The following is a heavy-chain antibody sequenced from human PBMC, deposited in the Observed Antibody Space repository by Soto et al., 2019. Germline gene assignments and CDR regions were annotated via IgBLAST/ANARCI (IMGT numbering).Heavy chain of an antibody. V-gene: IGHV3-30-3*01. CDR1: GFTFSSYA. J-gene: IGHJ4*02. Sequence: QVQLVESGGGVVQPGRSLKLSCAASGFTFSSYAMHWVRQAPGKGLEWVAVISYDGSNKYYADSVKGRFTISRDNSKNTLYLQMNSLRAEDTAVYYCARVGNTAIDYWGQGTLVTVSS. CDR2: ISYDGSNK. D-gene: IGHD5-18*01. CDR3: ARVGNTAIDY.